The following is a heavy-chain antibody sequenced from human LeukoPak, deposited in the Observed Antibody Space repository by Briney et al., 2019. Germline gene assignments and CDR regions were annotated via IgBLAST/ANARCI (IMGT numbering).Heavy chain of an antibody. D-gene: IGHD6-13*01. CDR3: ARGHMAAAGRRGYYFDY. Sequence: SETLSLTCTVSGGSISSYYWSWIRQPAGKGLGRIGRIYTSGSTNYNPSLKSRVTMSVDTSKNQFSLKLSSVTAADTAVYYCARGHMAAAGRRGYYFDYWGQGTLVTVSS. V-gene: IGHV4-4*07. CDR2: IYTSGST. CDR1: GGSISSYY. J-gene: IGHJ4*02.